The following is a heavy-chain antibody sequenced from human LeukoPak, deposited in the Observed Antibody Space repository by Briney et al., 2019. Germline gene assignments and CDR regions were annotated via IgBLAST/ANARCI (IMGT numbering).Heavy chain of an antibody. D-gene: IGHD3-10*01. CDR3: AKDIGSYYDY. Sequence: GGSLRLSCAASGFTFSSYWMHWVRQAPGKGLVWVSRINSDGSSTSYADSVKGRFSISRDNSKNTLYLEMNSLRAEDTAVYYCAKDIGSYYDYWGQGILVTVSS. V-gene: IGHV3-74*01. CDR1: GFTFSSYW. CDR2: INSDGSST. J-gene: IGHJ4*02.